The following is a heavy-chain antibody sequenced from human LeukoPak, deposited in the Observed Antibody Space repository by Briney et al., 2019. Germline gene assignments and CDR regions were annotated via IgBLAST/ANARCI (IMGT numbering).Heavy chain of an antibody. CDR3: ARVSQQWLVSYL. V-gene: IGHV3-21*01. D-gene: IGHD6-19*01. Sequence: GGSLRLSCAASGFTFSSYSMNWVRQAPGKGLEWVSSISSSSSYIYYADSVKGRFTISRDNAKNSLYLQMNSLRAEDAAVYYCARVSQQWLVSYLWGQGTLVTVSS. CDR1: GFTFSSYS. CDR2: ISSSSSYI. J-gene: IGHJ5*02.